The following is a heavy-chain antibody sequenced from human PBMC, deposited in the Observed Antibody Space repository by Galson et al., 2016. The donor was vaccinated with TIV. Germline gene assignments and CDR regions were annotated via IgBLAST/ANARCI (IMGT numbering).Heavy chain of an antibody. CDR3: AKDRQWIPSSLDY. V-gene: IGHV3-20*04. CDR1: GFTLEDYG. Sequence: SLRLSCATSGFTLEDYGMSWVRQGPGKGLEWVSGINWNGDSISYADSVKGRFTISRDSSKNTVYLQMSSLRAEDTAIYYCAKDRQWIPSSLDYWGQGTLVTVSS. D-gene: IGHD5-18*01. J-gene: IGHJ4*02. CDR2: INWNGDSI.